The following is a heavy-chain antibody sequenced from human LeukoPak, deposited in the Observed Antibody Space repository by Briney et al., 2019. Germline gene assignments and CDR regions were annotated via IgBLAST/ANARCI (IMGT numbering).Heavy chain of an antibody. J-gene: IGHJ4*02. Sequence: GGSLRLSCAASGFTFDDYGMSWVRQAPGKGLEWVSGINWNGGSTGYADSVKGRFTISRDNSKNTLYLQMNSLRAEDTAVYYCAKDLGGPPFDYWGQGTLVTVSS. CDR3: AKDLGGPPFDY. CDR1: GFTFDDYG. D-gene: IGHD3-16*01. V-gene: IGHV3-20*04. CDR2: INWNGGST.